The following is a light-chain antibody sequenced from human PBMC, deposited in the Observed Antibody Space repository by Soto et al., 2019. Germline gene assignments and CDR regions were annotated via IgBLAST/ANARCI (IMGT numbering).Light chain of an antibody. CDR2: EVS. V-gene: IGLV2-8*01. Sequence: QCALTQAPSGSGSPGQSVTISCTGTSSDVGGYNFVSWYQQHPGKAPKLMIYEVSERPSGVPDRFSGSKSGNTASLTVSGLQAEDEADYYCSSYAGSNIVVFGGGTKLTVL. J-gene: IGLJ2*01. CDR1: SSDVGGYNF. CDR3: SSYAGSNIVV.